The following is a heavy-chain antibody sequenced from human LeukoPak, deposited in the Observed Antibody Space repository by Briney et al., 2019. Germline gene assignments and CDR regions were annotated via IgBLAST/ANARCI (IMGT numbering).Heavy chain of an antibody. CDR3: ARQGPSYLSAYLY. D-gene: IGHD3-16*02. CDR2: MYPGNSDI. V-gene: IGHV5-51*01. Sequence: RGESLKISCQGSGYSFDSYWIAWVRQMPGKGLEWMGFMYPGNSDIRYNPSFQGQVTISADTSVSTAYLQWSSLKASDSAMYYCARQGPSYLSAYLYWGQGSLVTVSS. J-gene: IGHJ4*02. CDR1: GYSFDSYW.